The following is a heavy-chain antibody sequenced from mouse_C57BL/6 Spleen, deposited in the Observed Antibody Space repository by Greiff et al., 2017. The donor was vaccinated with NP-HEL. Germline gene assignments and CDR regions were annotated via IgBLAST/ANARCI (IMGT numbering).Heavy chain of an antibody. V-gene: IGHV1-15*01. D-gene: IGHD4-1*02. CDR2: IDPETGGT. CDR3: TRPTGYFDY. Sequence: VKLMESGAELVRPGASVTLSCKASGYTFTDYEMHWVKQTPVHGLEWIGAIDPETGGTAYNQKFKGKAILTADKSSSTAYMELRSLTSEDSAVYYCTRPTGYFDYWGQGTTLTVSS. J-gene: IGHJ2*01. CDR1: GYTFTDYE.